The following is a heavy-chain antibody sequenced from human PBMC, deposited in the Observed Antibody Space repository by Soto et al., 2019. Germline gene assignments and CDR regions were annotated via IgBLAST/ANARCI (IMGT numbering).Heavy chain of an antibody. CDR2: MHRGGST. D-gene: IGHD5-18*01. J-gene: IGHJ4*02. CDR1: VFSFSGSS. V-gene: IGHV3-53*01. Sequence: GPLRLSCVVSVFSFSGSSIFWVRQATGKGLEWVSLMHRGGSTDNADSVKGRFTTSRDKSKNTLYLHMNGLRVEDTAVYYCARVNTTLVDHFDCWGQGTLVTVSS. CDR3: ARVNTTLVDHFDC.